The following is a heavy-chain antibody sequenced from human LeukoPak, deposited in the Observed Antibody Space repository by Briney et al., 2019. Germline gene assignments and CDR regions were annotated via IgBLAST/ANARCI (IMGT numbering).Heavy chain of an antibody. CDR3: AKSSGYYTSPDY. V-gene: IGHV3-9*01. D-gene: IGHD3-22*01. Sequence: GGSLRLSCVASGFTFSDYYMAWIRQAPGKGLEWVSGISWNSGSIGYADSVKGRFTISRDNAKNSLYLQMNSLRAEDTALYYCAKSSGYYTSPDYWGQGTLVTVSS. CDR1: GFTFSDYY. CDR2: ISWNSGSI. J-gene: IGHJ4*02.